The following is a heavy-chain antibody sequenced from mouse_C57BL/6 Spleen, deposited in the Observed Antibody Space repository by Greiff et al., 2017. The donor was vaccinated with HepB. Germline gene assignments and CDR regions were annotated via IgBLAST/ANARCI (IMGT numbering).Heavy chain of an antibody. CDR2: IDPETGGT. J-gene: IGHJ3*01. CDR1: GYTFTDYE. D-gene: IGHD2-13*01. Sequence: QVHVKQSGAELVRPGASVTLSCKASGYTFTDYEMHWVKQTPVHGLEWIGAIDPETGGTAYNQKFKGKAILTADTSSSTAYMELRSLTSEDSAVYYCTREGETIWFAYWGQGTLVTVSA. V-gene: IGHV1-15*01. CDR3: TREGETIWFAY.